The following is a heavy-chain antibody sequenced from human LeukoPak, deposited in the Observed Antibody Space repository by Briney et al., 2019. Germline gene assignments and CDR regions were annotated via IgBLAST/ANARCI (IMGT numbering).Heavy chain of an antibody. J-gene: IGHJ6*03. CDR3: ARGPGYSSDLILSYMDV. V-gene: IGHV1-8*01. CDR2: MNPNSGNT. D-gene: IGHD6-25*01. CDR1: GYTFTSYD. Sequence: GASVKVSCKASGYTFTSYDINWVRQATGQGLEWMGWMNPNSGNTGYAQKFQGRVTMTRNTFISTAYMELSSLRSEDTAVYYCARGPGYSSDLILSYMDVWGKGTTVTVSS.